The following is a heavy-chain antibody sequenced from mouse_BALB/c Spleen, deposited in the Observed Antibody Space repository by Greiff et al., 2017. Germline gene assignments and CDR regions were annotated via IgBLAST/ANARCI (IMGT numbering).Heavy chain of an antibody. V-gene: IGHV1S81*02. CDR2: INPSNGGT. CDR1: GYTFTSYY. CDR3: TRVRYDGYAMDY. J-gene: IGHJ4*01. Sequence: QVQLQQPGAELVKPGASVKLSCKASGYTFTSYYMYWVKQRPGQGLEWIGGINPSNGGTNFNEKFKSKATLTVDKSSSTAYMQLSSLTSEDSAVYYCTRVRYDGYAMDYWGQGTSVTVSS. D-gene: IGHD2-14*01.